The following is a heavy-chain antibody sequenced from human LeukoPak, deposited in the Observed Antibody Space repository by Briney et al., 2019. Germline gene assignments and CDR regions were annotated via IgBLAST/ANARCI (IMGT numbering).Heavy chain of an antibody. CDR1: GGSISSYY. V-gene: IGHV4-4*07. CDR3: ARVVPDCSSTSCSVFDY. D-gene: IGHD2-2*01. Sequence: PSETLSLTCTVSGGSISSYYWSWLRQPAGKGLEWIGRIYTSGSTNYNPSLKSRVTMSVDTSKNQFSLKLSSVTAADTAVYYCARVVPDCSSTSCSVFDYWGQGTLVAVSS. CDR2: IYTSGST. J-gene: IGHJ4*02.